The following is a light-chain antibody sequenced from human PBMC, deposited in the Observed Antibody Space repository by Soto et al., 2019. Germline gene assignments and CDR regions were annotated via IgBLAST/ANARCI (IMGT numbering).Light chain of an antibody. J-gene: IGKJ4*01. CDR1: QSVGTN. V-gene: IGKV3-11*01. Sequence: EIVLTQSPATLSSSPGERATLSFRASQSVGTNFAWYQQKPGQAPRLLIYDSSNRATGIPARFSGSGSGTDFTLTISSLEPEDFAVYYCQQRSDWPSTFGGGTKVEIK. CDR2: DSS. CDR3: QQRSDWPST.